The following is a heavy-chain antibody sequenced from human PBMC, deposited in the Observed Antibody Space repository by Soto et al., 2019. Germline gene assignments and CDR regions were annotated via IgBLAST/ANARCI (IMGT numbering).Heavy chain of an antibody. J-gene: IGHJ6*02. CDR3: ARDKDREQLGGNYYYTLDV. CDR2: INAGNGNT. V-gene: IGHV1-3*01. CDR1: GYTFTSYA. D-gene: IGHD1-1*01. Sequence: ASVKVSCKASGYTFTSYAMHWVRQAPGQRLEWMGWINAGNGNTKYSQKFQGRVTITADESTSTAYMELSSLRSEDTAVYYCARDKDREQLGGNYYYTLDVWGQGTTVTVSS.